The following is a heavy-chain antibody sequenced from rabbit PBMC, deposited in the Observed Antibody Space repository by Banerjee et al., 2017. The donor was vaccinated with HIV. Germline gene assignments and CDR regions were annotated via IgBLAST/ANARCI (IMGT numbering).Heavy chain of an antibody. CDR1: EFDFSIYA. CDR2: INSSSRNA. J-gene: IGHJ4*01. V-gene: IGHV1S45*01. CDR3: VRDLAGVIGWNFNL. Sequence: QEQLKESGGGLVQPGGSLKLSCKASEFDFSIYAITWVRQAPGKGLEWIACINSSSRNAVYANWATGRFTISKTSSTTVTLQMASLTAADTATYLCVRDLAGVIGWNFNLWGPGTLVTVS. D-gene: IGHD4-1*01.